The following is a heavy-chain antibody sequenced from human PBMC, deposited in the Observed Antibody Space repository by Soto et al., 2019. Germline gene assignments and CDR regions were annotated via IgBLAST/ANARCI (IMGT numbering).Heavy chain of an antibody. V-gene: IGHV1-18*01. CDR1: GYTFTSYG. J-gene: IGHJ6*02. CDR3: ARAFPRMDV. Sequence: QVQLVQSGAEVKKPGASVKVSCKASGYTFTSYGISWVRQAPGQGLEWMGWIRAYNGNTNYAQKIERRVTRTTDTSTSTAYMELRRLRSDDTAVYYGARAFPRMDVWGQGTTVTVSS. CDR2: IRAYNGNT.